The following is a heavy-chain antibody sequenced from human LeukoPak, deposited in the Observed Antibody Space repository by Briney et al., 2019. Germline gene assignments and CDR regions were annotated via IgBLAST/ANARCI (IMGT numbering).Heavy chain of an antibody. D-gene: IGHD3-10*01. Sequence: SETLSLTCAVYGGSFSGYYWSWIRQPPGKGLEWRGEINHSGSTKYNPSLKSRVSLSVDTSQNKFSLKLTSVTAEDTAVYYCARVGLYYGSGTKGGEGTLVTV. J-gene: IGHJ4*02. CDR1: GGSFSGYY. V-gene: IGHV4-34*01. CDR2: INHSGST. CDR3: ARVGLYYGSGTK.